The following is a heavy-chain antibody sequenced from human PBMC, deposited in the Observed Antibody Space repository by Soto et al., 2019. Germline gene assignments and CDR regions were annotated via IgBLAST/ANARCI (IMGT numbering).Heavy chain of an antibody. J-gene: IGHJ4*02. CDR2: ISYDGSNK. Sequence: GGSLRLSCAASGFTFSSYAMHRVRQAPGKGLEWVAVISYDGSNKYYADSVKGRFTISRDNSKNTLYLQMNSLRAEDTAVYYCARGREAAAGPDIFDYWGQGTLVTVSS. CDR3: ARGREAAAGPDIFDY. CDR1: GFTFSSYA. V-gene: IGHV3-30-3*01. D-gene: IGHD6-13*01.